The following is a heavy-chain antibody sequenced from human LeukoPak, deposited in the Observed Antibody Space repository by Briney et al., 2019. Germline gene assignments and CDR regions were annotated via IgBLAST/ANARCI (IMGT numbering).Heavy chain of an antibody. CDR3: ARGAADYYDSSGPSDY. D-gene: IGHD3-22*01. V-gene: IGHV4-59*01. CDR2: IYYSGST. Sequence: SETLSLTCAVSGGSISSYYWSLIRQPPGKGLEWIGYIYYSGSTNYNPSLKSRVTISVDTSKNQFSLKLSSVTAADTAVYYCARGAADYYDSSGPSDYWGQGTLVTVSS. J-gene: IGHJ4*02. CDR1: GGSISSYY.